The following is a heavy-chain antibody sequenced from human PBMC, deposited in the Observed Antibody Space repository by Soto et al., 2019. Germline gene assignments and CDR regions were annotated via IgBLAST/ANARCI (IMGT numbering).Heavy chain of an antibody. J-gene: IGHJ3*02. CDR2: IYYSGST. Sequence: SETLSLTCTVSGGSISSYYWSWIRQPPGKGLEWIGYIYYSGSTNYNPSLKSRVTISVDTSKNQFSLKLSSVTAADTAVYYCARLETGLIVVVPAALAGYDAFDIWGQGTMVTVSS. V-gene: IGHV4-59*01. CDR1: GGSISSYY. D-gene: IGHD2-2*01. CDR3: ARLETGLIVVVPAALAGYDAFDI.